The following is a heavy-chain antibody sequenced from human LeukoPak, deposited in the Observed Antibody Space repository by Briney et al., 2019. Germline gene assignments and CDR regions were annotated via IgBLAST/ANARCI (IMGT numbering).Heavy chain of an antibody. J-gene: IGHJ3*02. D-gene: IGHD2-8*02. CDR2: ISSQSVYI. CDR1: GFTFNIYS. V-gene: IGHV3-21*01. Sequence: GGSLRLSCEASGFTFNIYSMNWVRQVPGKGLEWVSSISSQSVYIYYADSVKGRFAISRDNAEKSLYLQMNSLTAEDTAVYFCSRDLDCTVTTCFGGDDGFDIWGRGTMVTVSS. CDR3: SRDLDCTVTTCFGGDDGFDI.